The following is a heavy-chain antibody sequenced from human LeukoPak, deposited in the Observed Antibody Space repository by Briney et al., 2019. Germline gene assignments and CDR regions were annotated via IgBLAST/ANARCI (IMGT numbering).Heavy chain of an antibody. CDR3: ERGRQRYCSSTSCYLGDY. CDR1: GGTFSSYA. CDR2: IIPIFGTA. J-gene: IGHJ4*02. D-gene: IGHD2-2*01. Sequence: GASVKVSCKASGGTFSSYAISWVRQAPGQGLEWMGGIIPIFGTANYAQKFQGRVTITADESTSTAYMELSSLRSEDTAVYYCERGRQRYCSSTSCYLGDYWGQGTLVTVSS. V-gene: IGHV1-69*13.